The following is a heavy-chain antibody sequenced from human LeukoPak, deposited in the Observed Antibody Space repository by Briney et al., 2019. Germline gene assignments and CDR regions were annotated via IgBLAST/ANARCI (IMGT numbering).Heavy chain of an antibody. CDR1: GITLSNYG. Sequence: GGSLRLSCAVSGITLSNYGMSWVRQAPGKGLEWVAGISDSGGRTNYADSVKGRFTISRDNPKNTLYLQMNRLRAEDTAVYFCAKRGVVIRVILVGFHKEAYYFDSWGQGTLVTVSS. D-gene: IGHD3-22*01. CDR3: AKRGVVIRVILVGFHKEAYYFDS. V-gene: IGHV3-23*01. CDR2: ISDSGGRT. J-gene: IGHJ4*02.